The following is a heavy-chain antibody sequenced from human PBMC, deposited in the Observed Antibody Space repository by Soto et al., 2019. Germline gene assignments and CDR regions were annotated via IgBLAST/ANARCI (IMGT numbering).Heavy chain of an antibody. CDR3: ARGRRDYDRSHPDY. CDR1: GGSFSGYY. CDR2: INHSGRT. V-gene: IGHV4-34*01. D-gene: IGHD3-22*01. J-gene: IGHJ4*02. Sequence: TLSLTCSFYGGSFSGYYWSWIRQRPGQGLEWIGEINHSGRTNYNPSLTSRVTISVDTSKNQSSLKLSSVTAADTAVYYCARGRRDYDRSHPDYWGQGTMVTVST.